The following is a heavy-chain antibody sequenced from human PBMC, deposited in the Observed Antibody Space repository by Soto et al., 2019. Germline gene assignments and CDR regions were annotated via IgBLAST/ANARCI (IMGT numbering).Heavy chain of an antibody. Sequence: EVQLVETGGGLIQPGGSLRLSCAASGFTVSSNYMSWVRQAPGKGLEWVSVIYSGGSTYYADSVKGRFTISRDNSKNTLYLQMNSLRAEDTAVYYCARSGSRKYSSSSFRYYGMDVWGQGTTVTVSS. D-gene: IGHD6-13*01. CDR1: GFTVSSNY. CDR3: ARSGSRKYSSSSFRYYGMDV. V-gene: IGHV3-53*02. CDR2: IYSGGST. J-gene: IGHJ6*02.